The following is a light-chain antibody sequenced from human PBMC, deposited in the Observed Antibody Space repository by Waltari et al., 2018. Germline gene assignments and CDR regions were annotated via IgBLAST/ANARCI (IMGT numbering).Light chain of an antibody. Sequence: QLVLTQSPSASASLGASVKLTCTLSSGHSSKVVAWHQQQPEKGPRYLMKVNRDGSHKGDDIPDRFSGSSSGAERYLTISSLQSEDEADYYCQTGGHGTWVFGGGTKLTVL. CDR2: VNRDGS. CDR1: SGHSSKV. V-gene: IGLV4-69*01. J-gene: IGLJ3*02. CDR3: QTGGHGTWV.